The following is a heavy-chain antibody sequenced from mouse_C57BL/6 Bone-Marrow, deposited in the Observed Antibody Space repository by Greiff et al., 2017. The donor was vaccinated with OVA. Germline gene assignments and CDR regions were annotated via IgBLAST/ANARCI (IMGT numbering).Heavy chain of an antibody. J-gene: IGHJ1*03. D-gene: IGHD2-4*01. CDR1: GYTFTDYE. CDR2: IDPETGGT. V-gene: IGHV1-15*01. Sequence: VQLQQSGAELVRPGASVTLSCKASGYTFTDYEMHWVKQTPVHGLEWIGAIDPETGGTAYNQKFKGKAILTADKSSSTAYMELRSLTSEDSAVYYCTRSDYDYPDWYFDVWGTGTTVTVSS. CDR3: TRSDYDYPDWYFDV.